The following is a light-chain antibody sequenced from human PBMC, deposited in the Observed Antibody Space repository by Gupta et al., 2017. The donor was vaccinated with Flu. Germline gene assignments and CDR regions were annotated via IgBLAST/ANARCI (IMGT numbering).Light chain of an antibody. CDR3: CSYAGSYTFEVV. J-gene: IGLJ2*01. V-gene: IGLV2-11*01. CDR2: DVS. Sequence: QSALTQPRSVSGPPGLSVTISCTGTSSDVVGYNYVSWYQQHPGKAPKLMIYDVSKRPSGVPERFSGSKSGNTASLTIPGLQAEDEADYYCCSYAGSYTFEVVFGGGTKLTVL. CDR1: SSDVVGYNY.